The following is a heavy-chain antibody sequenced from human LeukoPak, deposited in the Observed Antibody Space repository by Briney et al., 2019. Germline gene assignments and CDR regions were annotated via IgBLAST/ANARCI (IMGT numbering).Heavy chain of an antibody. CDR3: ARVSGESSGTSYSNQFFDY. CDR2: IIPILGTT. Sequence: SVKVSCKASGGTFGTFPISWVRQAPGQGLDWMGGIIPILGTTNYAQKFQGRVTMTTDEPPTTVYMELSSLRSEDTAMYFCARVSGESSGTSYSNQFFDYWGQGSLVTVSS. J-gene: IGHJ4*02. V-gene: IGHV1-69*16. D-gene: IGHD2-21*01. CDR1: GGTFGTFP.